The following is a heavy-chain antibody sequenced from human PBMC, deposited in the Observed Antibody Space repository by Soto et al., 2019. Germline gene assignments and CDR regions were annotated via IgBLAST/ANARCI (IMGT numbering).Heavy chain of an antibody. J-gene: IGHJ4*02. CDR1: GGSISSYY. D-gene: IGHD5-18*01. CDR2: IYYSGST. CDR3: ARDNGYSYGYNLDH. V-gene: IGHV4-59*01. Sequence: PSETLSLTCTVSGGSISSYYWSWIRQPPEKGLEWIGYIYYSGSTNYNPSLKSRVTIPVDTSKNQFSLKLTSVTAADTAVYYCARDNGYSYGYNLDHWGQGTLVTVSS.